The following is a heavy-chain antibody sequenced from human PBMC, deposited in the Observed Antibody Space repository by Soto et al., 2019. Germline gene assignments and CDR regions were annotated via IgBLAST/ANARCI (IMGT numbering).Heavy chain of an antibody. CDR3: ARAAWDYYDSSGYYQTYYYYGMDV. D-gene: IGHD3-22*01. Sequence: QVQLVQSGAEVKKPGASVKVSCKASGYTFTSYDINWVRQATGQGLEWMGWMNPNSGNTGYAQKFQGRVTMTRNTSISKAYMELSSLRSEDTAVYYCARAAWDYYDSSGYYQTYYYYGMDVWGQGTTVTVSS. CDR1: GYTFTSYD. V-gene: IGHV1-8*01. CDR2: MNPNSGNT. J-gene: IGHJ6*02.